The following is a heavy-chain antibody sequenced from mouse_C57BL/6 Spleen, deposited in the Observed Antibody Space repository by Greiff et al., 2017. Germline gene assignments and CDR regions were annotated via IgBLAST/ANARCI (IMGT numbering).Heavy chain of an antibody. CDR2: IYPGSGST. CDR3: ARGIYYDYDGYYCDY. J-gene: IGHJ2*01. Sequence: QVQLQQPGAELVKPGASVKMSCKASGYTFTSYWITWVKQRPGQGLEWIGDIYPGSGSTNYNEKFKSKATLTVDTSSSTAYMQLSSLTSEDSAVYYCARGIYYDYDGYYCDYWGQGTTLTVSS. CDR1: GYTFTSYW. D-gene: IGHD2-4*01. V-gene: IGHV1-55*01.